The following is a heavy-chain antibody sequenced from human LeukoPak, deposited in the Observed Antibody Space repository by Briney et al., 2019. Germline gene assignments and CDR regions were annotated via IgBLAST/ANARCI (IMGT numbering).Heavy chain of an antibody. CDR2: IYHSGST. CDR3: ARIHRVDTAMAETDY. CDR1: GGSISSSNW. V-gene: IGHV4-4*02. Sequence: PSGTLSLTCAVSGGSISSSNWWSWVRQPPGKGLEWIGEIYHSGSTNYNPSLKSRVTISVDKSKNQFSLKLSSVTAADTAVYYCARIHRVDTAMAETDYWGQGTLVTVSS. J-gene: IGHJ4*02. D-gene: IGHD5-18*01.